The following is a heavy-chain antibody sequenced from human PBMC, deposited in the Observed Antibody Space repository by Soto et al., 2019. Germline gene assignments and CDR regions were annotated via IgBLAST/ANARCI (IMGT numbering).Heavy chain of an antibody. V-gene: IGHV4-34*01. CDR2: INHSGST. Sequence: SETLSLTCAVYGGSFSGYYWSWIRQPPGKGLEWIGEINHSGSTNYNPSLKSRVTISVDTSKNQFSPKLSSVTAADTAVYYCASKTPVSTFDYWGQGTLVTVSS. J-gene: IGHJ4*02. CDR3: ASKTPVSTFDY. D-gene: IGHD2-8*01. CDR1: GGSFSGYY.